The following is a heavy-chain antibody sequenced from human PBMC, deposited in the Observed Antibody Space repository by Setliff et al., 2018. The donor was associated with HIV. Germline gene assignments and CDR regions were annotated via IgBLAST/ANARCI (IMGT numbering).Heavy chain of an antibody. D-gene: IGHD6-13*01. CDR1: GGSISTSY. Sequence: PSETLSLTCTVSGGSISTSYWNWIRQPPGKGLEWIAYIYISGTTNYNPSLKSRVTMSVDTSKNQFSLKLRSVTAADTAVYYCARKGSSSRSQEYYYDFWGQGTLVTVSS. CDR2: IYISGTT. CDR3: ARKGSSSRSQEYYYDF. V-gene: IGHV4-4*09. J-gene: IGHJ4*02.